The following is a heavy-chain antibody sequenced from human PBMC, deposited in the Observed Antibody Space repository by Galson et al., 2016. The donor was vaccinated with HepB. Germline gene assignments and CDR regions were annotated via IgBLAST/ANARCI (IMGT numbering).Heavy chain of an antibody. V-gene: IGHV3-20*04. CDR1: GFIFDNYV. CDR3: ARRNSSWFDY. CDR2: INWNGASS. Sequence: SLRLSCAASGFIFDNYVMAWVRQAPGKGLEWVSSINWNGASSTYADSVKGRFTISRDNGRNSLYLQLNSLRVEDTALYYCARRNSSWFDYWGQGTLVSVSS. D-gene: IGHD4-11*01. J-gene: IGHJ5*01.